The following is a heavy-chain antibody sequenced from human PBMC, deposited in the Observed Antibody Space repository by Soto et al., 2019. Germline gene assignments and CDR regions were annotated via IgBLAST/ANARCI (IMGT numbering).Heavy chain of an antibody. V-gene: IGHV4-4*07. Sequence: LETLSLTCTVSGGTISSYYWSWIRQPAGKGLEWIGRIYTSGSTNYNPSLKSRVTMSVDTSKNQFSLKLSSVTAADTAVYYCVRACSSNSCYDVFDYWGQGTLVTVS. D-gene: IGHD2-2*01. J-gene: IGHJ4*02. CDR3: VRACSSNSCYDVFDY. CDR2: IYTSGST. CDR1: GGTISSYY.